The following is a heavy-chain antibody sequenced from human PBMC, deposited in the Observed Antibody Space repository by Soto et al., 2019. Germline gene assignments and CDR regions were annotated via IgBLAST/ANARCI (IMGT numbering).Heavy chain of an antibody. CDR3: ARPLNIAAAGTGSYGVDV. CDR2: IYYSGST. V-gene: IGHV4-39*01. D-gene: IGHD6-13*01. Sequence: SETLSLTCTVSGGSISSSSYYWGWIRQPPGKGLEWIGSIYYSGSTYYNPSLKSRVTISVDTSKNQFSLKLSSVTAADTAVYYCARPLNIAAAGTGSYGVDVWGQGTTVT. J-gene: IGHJ6*02. CDR1: GGSISSSSYY.